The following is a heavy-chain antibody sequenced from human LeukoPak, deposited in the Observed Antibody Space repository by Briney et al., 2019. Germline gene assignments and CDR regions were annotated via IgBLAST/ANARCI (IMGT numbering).Heavy chain of an antibody. CDR3: TTGKIYCSTTSCSDDY. Sequence: ASVKVSCMVSGDTLTALSMHWLRQAPGKGLEWMGGLHPEDGETIYAQKFQGRVTMTEDTSTDTAYMELSSLRSDDTAVYYCTTGKIYCSTTSCSDDYWGQGTLVTVSS. V-gene: IGHV1-24*01. CDR2: LHPEDGET. CDR1: GDTLTALS. D-gene: IGHD2-2*01. J-gene: IGHJ4*02.